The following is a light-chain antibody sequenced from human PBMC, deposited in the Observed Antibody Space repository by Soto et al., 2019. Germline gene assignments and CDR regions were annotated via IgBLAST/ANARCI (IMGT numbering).Light chain of an antibody. J-gene: IGLJ1*01. CDR1: SSKIGAGYD. CDR2: GNS. CDR3: QSYDSSLSVRYV. Sequence: QSVPAQPPSVSGAPGQRVTISCTGSSSKIGAGYDVHWYQQLPGTAPKLLIYGNSNRPSGVPDRFSGSKSGTSASLAITGLQAEDEADYYCQSYDSSLSVRYVFGTGTKVTVL. V-gene: IGLV1-40*01.